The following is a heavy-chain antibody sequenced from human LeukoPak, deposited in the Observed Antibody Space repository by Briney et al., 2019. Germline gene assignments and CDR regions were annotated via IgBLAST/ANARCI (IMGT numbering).Heavy chain of an antibody. D-gene: IGHD3-10*01. V-gene: IGHV3-48*03. CDR1: GFTFSSSE. CDR2: INSATTI. Sequence: GGSLRLSCGASGFTFSSSEMDWVRQAPGKGLEWVASINSATTIYYADSVKGRFTISRDSTKNSVYLQMSSLSAEDTAVYYCARGYYYGSGSYSLVFDYWGQGILVTVSS. J-gene: IGHJ4*02. CDR3: ARGYYYGSGSYSLVFDY.